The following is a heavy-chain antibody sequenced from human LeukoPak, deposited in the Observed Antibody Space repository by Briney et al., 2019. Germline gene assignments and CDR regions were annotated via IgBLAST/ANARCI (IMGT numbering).Heavy chain of an antibody. CDR3: ARDLYRKQHYSDSSGTPLDY. Sequence: ASVKVSCKASGYTFTSYGISWVRQAPGQGLEWMGWISGYNDNTNYAQKLQGRVTITTDTSTSTAYMELRSLSSDDTAVYYCARDLYRKQHYSDSSGTPLDYWGQGTLVTVSA. D-gene: IGHD3-22*01. CDR2: ISGYNDNT. V-gene: IGHV1-18*01. J-gene: IGHJ4*02. CDR1: GYTFTSYG.